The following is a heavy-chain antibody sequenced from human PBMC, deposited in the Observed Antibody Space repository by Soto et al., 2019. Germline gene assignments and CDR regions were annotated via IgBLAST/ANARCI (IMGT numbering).Heavy chain of an antibody. J-gene: IGHJ4*02. V-gene: IGHV3-9*01. Sequence: GGSLRLSCAASGFTFDDYAMHWVRQAPGKGLEWVSGISWNSGSIGYADSVKGRFTISRDNAKNSLYLQMNSLRAEDTALYYCAKDMSPGITMVRGPIDYWGQGTLVTVSS. CDR3: AKDMSPGITMVRGPIDY. D-gene: IGHD3-10*01. CDR1: GFTFDDYA. CDR2: ISWNSGSI.